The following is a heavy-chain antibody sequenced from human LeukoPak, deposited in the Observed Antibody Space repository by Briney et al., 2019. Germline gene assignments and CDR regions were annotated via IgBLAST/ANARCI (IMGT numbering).Heavy chain of an antibody. D-gene: IGHD2-21*02. CDR1: GFTFSNYG. Sequence: GGSLRLSCGASGFTFSNYGMLWVRQAPGEVLEWLANIQEDGKKENYVDSVGGRFTISRDNAKKSIYLQMHSLRVEDTAVYYCAKDIVGGGDDYWGQGPLVIVSS. CDR2: IQEDGKKE. J-gene: IGHJ4*02. V-gene: IGHV3-7*01. CDR3: AKDIVGGGDDY.